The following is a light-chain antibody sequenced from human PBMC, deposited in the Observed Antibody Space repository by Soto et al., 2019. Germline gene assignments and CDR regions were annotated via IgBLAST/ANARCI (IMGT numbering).Light chain of an antibody. Sequence: QSVLTQPPSACGTPGQRGTISCSGSSSNIGSNYVYWYQQLPGTAPKLLIYRNNQRPSGVPDRFSGSKSGTSASLAISGLRSEDEADYYCAAWDDSLSGRVFGTGTKLTVL. CDR3: AAWDDSLSGRV. CDR1: SSNIGSNY. V-gene: IGLV1-47*01. J-gene: IGLJ1*01. CDR2: RNN.